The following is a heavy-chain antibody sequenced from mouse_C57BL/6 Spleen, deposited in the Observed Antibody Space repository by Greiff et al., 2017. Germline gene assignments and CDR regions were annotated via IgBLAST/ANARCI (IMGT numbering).Heavy chain of an antibody. Sequence: VQLKESGAELVRPGASVKLSCTASGFNIKDDYMHWVKQRPEQGLEWIGWIDPENGDTEYASKFQGKATITADKSSNTAYLQLSSLTSEDTAVYYCTTFITTCPWFAYWGQGTLVTVSA. J-gene: IGHJ3*01. D-gene: IGHD1-1*01. CDR3: TTFITTCPWFAY. V-gene: IGHV14-4*01. CDR1: GFNIKDDY. CDR2: IDPENGDT.